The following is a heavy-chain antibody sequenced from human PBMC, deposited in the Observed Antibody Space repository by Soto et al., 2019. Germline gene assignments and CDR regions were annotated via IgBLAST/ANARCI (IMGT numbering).Heavy chain of an antibody. V-gene: IGHV4-59*01. CDR3: VRAGYVHAFDY. Sequence: SETLSLTCTVSGGSISYSYWGWIRQPPGTGLEWIGSIYYSGNTHYNPSLKSRVTISVDTSMNQFSLNLDSVTAVDSAVYYCVRAGYVHAFDYWGQGALVTVST. J-gene: IGHJ4*02. D-gene: IGHD5-12*01. CDR1: GGSISYSY. CDR2: IYYSGNT.